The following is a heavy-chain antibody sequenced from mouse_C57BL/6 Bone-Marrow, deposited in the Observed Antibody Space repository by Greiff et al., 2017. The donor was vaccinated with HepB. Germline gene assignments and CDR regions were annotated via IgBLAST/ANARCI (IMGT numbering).Heavy chain of an antibody. CDR1: GFTFSDYY. CDR3: GRHHNYGSSGH. D-gene: IGHD1-1*01. CDR2: ISNGGGST. Sequence: EVQLVESGGGLVQPGGSLKLSCAASGFTFSDYYMYWVRQTPEKRLEWVAYISNGGGSTYYPDTVKGRFTISRDNTKNTLYLQMSRLKSEETARYYSGRHHNYGSSGHWGQGTLVTV. V-gene: IGHV5-12*01. J-gene: IGHJ3*01.